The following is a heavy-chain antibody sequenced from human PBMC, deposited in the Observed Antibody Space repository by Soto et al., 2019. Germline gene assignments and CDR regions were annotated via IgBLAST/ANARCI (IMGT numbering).Heavy chain of an antibody. D-gene: IGHD1-26*01. CDR3: AKGGSESGSYYGYGMDV. Sequence: GGSLRLSCAASGFTFSSYAMSWVRQAPGKGLEWVSAISGSGGSTYYADSVKGRFTISRDNSKNTLYLQMNSLRAEDTAVYYCAKGGSESGSYYGYGMDVWGQGTTVTVSS. V-gene: IGHV3-23*01. CDR2: ISGSGGST. J-gene: IGHJ6*02. CDR1: GFTFSSYA.